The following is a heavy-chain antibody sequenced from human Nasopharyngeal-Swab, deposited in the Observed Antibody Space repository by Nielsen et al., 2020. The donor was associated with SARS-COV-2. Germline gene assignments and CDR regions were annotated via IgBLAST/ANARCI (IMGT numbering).Heavy chain of an antibody. V-gene: IGHV3-15*01. CDR2: IKSKADGGTT. D-gene: IGHD4-17*01. CDR3: TTLRD. J-gene: IGHJ4*02. Sequence: LSLTCAASGFPLRNAWMSWVRQAPGKGLEWVGRIKSKADGGTTDYSAPVRGRLTISRDDSKNTLYLQMNSLKTDDTAVYYCTTLRDWGQGTLVNVSS. CDR1: GFPLRNAW.